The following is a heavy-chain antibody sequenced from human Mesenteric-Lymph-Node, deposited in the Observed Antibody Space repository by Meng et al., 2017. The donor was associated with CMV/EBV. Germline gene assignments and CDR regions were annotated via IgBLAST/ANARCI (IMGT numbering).Heavy chain of an antibody. J-gene: IGHJ4*02. CDR1: GFTFSNAW. Sequence: GGSLRLSCAASGFTFSNAWMSWVRQAPGKGLEWVGRIKSKTDDGTTDYAAPVKGRFTISRDDSKNTLYLQMNSLKTEDTAVYYCTTDSYCSSTSCSDYWGQGTLVTVSS. V-gene: IGHV3-15*01. CDR2: IKSKTDDGTT. D-gene: IGHD2-2*01. CDR3: TTDSYCSSTSCSDY.